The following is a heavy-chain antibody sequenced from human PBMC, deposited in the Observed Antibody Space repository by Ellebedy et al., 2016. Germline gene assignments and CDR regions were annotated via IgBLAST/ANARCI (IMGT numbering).Heavy chain of an antibody. Sequence: GSLRLXXTVSGGSVSSGSYYWSWIRQPPGKGLEWIGYIYYSGSTNYNPSLKSRVTISVDTSKNQFSLKLSSVTAADTAVYYCAREDWNYVAYWGQGTLVTVSS. CDR3: AREDWNYVAY. CDR1: GGSVSSGSYY. V-gene: IGHV4-61*01. J-gene: IGHJ4*02. D-gene: IGHD1-7*01. CDR2: IYYSGST.